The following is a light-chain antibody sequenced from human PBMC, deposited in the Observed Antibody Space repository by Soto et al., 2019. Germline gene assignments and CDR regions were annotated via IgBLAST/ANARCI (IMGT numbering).Light chain of an antibody. J-gene: IGKJ2*01. CDR2: KAS. V-gene: IGKV1-5*03. CDR1: QSISSW. CDR3: QEYKSYST. Sequence: DIQMTQSPSTLFASVGDRVTITCRASQSISSWLAWYQQKPGKAPKLLIYKASSLESGVPSRFSGSGSGTEFTLTISSLQPDDFATYYCQEYKSYSTFGQGTKLEIK.